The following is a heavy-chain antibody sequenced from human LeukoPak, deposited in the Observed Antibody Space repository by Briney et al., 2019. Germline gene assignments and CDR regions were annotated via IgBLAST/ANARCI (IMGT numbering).Heavy chain of an antibody. V-gene: IGHV3-30*18. D-gene: IGHD3-10*01. J-gene: IGHJ4*02. CDR3: AKSPALWFRESYYFDY. CDR1: GFTFSSYG. CDR2: LSYDGSNK. Sequence: GGSLRLSCAASGFTFSSYGMQWVRQAPGRGLGGGAVLSYDGSNKYYADSVKGRFTISRDNSKNTLYLQMNSLRAEDTAVYYCAKSPALWFRESYYFDYWGQGTLVTVSS.